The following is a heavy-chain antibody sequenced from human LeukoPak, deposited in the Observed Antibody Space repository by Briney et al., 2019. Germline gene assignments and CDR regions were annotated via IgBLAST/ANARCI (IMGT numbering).Heavy chain of an antibody. D-gene: IGHD6-19*01. J-gene: IGHJ4*02. CDR2: ISSSGSTI. CDR1: GFTFSSHE. CDR3: ARDRTDSSGWYVSSQYYFDY. Sequence: GGSLRLSCAASGFTFSSHEMNWVRQAPGKGLECVSYISSSGSTIYYADSVKGRFTISRDNAKNSLYLQMNSLRAEDTAVYYCARDRTDSSGWYVSSQYYFDYWGQGTLVTVSS. V-gene: IGHV3-48*03.